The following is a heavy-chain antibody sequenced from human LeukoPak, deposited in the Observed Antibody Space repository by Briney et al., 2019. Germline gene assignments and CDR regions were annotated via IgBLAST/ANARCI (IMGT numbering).Heavy chain of an antibody. J-gene: IGHJ6*03. V-gene: IGHV1-8*03. D-gene: IGHD6-13*01. Sequence: GASVKVSCKASGYTFTSYDINWVRQATGQGLEWMGWMNPNSGNTGYAQKFQGRVTITRNTSISTAYMELSSLRSEDTAVYYCARGRRIRKSSSWSHYYYMDVWGKGTTVTVSS. CDR3: ARGRRIRKSSSWSHYYYMDV. CDR2: MNPNSGNT. CDR1: GYTFTSYD.